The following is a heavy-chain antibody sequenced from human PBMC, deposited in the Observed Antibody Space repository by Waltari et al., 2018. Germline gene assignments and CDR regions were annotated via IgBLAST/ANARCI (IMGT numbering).Heavy chain of an antibody. CDR2: IYYSGNT. Sequence: QVQLQESGPGLVKPSETLSLTCTVSGGSISSHYWSWIRQPPGKGLEWIGYIYYSGNTDYNPSLRSRVTISVDKSKNQFALDVTSVTATDTAVYYCARGGRTSGWPLFDSWGQGALVTVSS. CDR3: ARGGRTSGWPLFDS. CDR1: GGSISSHY. D-gene: IGHD6-19*01. J-gene: IGHJ4*02. V-gene: IGHV4-59*08.